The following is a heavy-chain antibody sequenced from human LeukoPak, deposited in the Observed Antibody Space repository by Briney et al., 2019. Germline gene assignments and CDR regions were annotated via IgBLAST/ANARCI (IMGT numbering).Heavy chain of an antibody. J-gene: IGHJ4*02. D-gene: IGHD5-12*01. CDR1: GGTFSSYA. CDR3: ARGGRGYSGYDSQYFDY. CDR2: IIPIFGTA. V-gene: IGHV1-69*05. Sequence: GASVTVSCKASGGTFSSYAISWVRQAPGQGLEWMGGIIPIFGTANYAQKFQGRVTITTDESTSTAYMELSSLRSEDTAVYYCARGGRGYSGYDSQYFDYWGQGTLVTVSS.